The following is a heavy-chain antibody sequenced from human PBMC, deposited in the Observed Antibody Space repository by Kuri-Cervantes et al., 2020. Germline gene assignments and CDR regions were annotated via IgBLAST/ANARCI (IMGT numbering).Heavy chain of an antibody. D-gene: IGHD1-20*01. CDR1: GYTLTELS. CDR2: FDPEDGET. V-gene: IGHV1-24*01. CDR3: ATPVTGTTHFDY. Sequence: ASEKVSCKVSGYTLTELSMHWVRQAPGKGLEWMGGFDPEDGETIYAQKFQGRVTMTEDTSTDTAYMELSSLRSVDTAVYYCATPVTGTTHFDYWGQGTLVTVSS. J-gene: IGHJ4*02.